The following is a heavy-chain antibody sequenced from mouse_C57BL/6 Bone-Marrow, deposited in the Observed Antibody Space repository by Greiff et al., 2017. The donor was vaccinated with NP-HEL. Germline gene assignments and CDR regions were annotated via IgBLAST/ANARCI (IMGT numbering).Heavy chain of an antibody. CDR3: ARGDYKGY. CDR1: GYSFTGYY. J-gene: IGHJ2*01. CDR2: INPYNGGT. Sequence: EVQGVESGPELVKPGASVKISCKASGYSFTGYYMNWVKQSPEKSLEWIGVINPYNGGTSYNQKFKGKATLTVDKSSSTAYMELNSLTSEDSAVYYCARGDYKGYWGQGTTRTVSS. V-gene: IGHV1-19*01. D-gene: IGHD2-12*01.